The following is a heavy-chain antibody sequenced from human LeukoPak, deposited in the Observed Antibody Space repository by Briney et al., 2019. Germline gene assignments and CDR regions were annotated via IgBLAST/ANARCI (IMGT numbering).Heavy chain of an antibody. CDR2: ISAYNGNT. D-gene: IGHD6-13*01. J-gene: IGHJ4*02. Sequence: ASVKVSCKASGYTFTSYDINWVRQATGQGLEWMGWISAYNGNTNYAQKLQGRVTMTTDTSTSTAYMELRSLRSDDTAVYYCARVAARAGYFDYWGQGTLVTVSS. V-gene: IGHV1-18*01. CDR1: GYTFTSYD. CDR3: ARVAARAGYFDY.